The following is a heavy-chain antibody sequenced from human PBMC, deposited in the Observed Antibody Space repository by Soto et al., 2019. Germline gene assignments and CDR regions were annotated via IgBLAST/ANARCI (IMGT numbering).Heavy chain of an antibody. Sequence: SGPTLVNPTPTLTLTCTFSGFSLSSSGMCVSWIRQPPGKALEWLAMIDWDDNKYYSTSLKTRLTISKDTSRNQVVLSMTNMDPVDTATYYCARIPPGHSFGPGIAPFYFNYWSQRTRVTV. CDR3: ARIPPGHSFGPGIAPFYFNY. CDR1: GFSLSSSGMC. D-gene: IGHD3-16*01. V-gene: IGHV2-70*01. J-gene: IGHJ4*02. CDR2: IDWDDNK.